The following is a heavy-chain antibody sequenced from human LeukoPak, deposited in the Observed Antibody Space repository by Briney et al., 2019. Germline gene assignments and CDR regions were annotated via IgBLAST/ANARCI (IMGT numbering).Heavy chain of an antibody. D-gene: IGHD3-10*01. CDR2: ISGSGASP. CDR3: AKSTPGSFGELWGYYGMDV. J-gene: IGHJ6*02. V-gene: IGHV3-23*01. CDR1: GFTFSTYA. Sequence: GGSLRLSCTASGFTFSTYAMNWVRQAPGKGLEWVSTISGSGASPYYADSVKGRFTISRDNSKNTLYLQMNSLRAEDTAVYYCAKSTPGSFGELWGYYGMDVWGQGTTVTVSS.